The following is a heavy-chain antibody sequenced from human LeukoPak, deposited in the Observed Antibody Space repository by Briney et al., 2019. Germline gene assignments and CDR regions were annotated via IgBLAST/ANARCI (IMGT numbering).Heavy chain of an antibody. CDR1: DYSISSGYF. V-gene: IGHV4-38-2*02. D-gene: IGHD3-3*01. CDR2: IFHTGSS. Sequence: SETLSLTCTVSDYSISSGYFWTWIRQPPGKGLEWIGSIFHTGSSYYNPPLKSPVAISVDTSKNQFSLELSSVTAADTAVYYCARDLGLTISDNWFDPWGQVTMVTVSS. CDR3: ARDLGLTISDNWFDP. J-gene: IGHJ5*02.